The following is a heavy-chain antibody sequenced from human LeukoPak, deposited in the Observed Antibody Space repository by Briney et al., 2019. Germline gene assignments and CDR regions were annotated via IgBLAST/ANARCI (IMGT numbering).Heavy chain of an antibody. CDR3: ARALSGDFWSGYYRDYYYYYMDV. CDR1: GGSISSGDYY. Sequence: SETLSLTCTVSGGSISSGDYYWGWIRQPPGKGLEWIGYIYYSGSTYYNPSLKSRVTISVDTSKNQFSLKLSSVTAADTAVYYCARALSGDFWSGYYRDYYYYYMDVWGKGTTVTVSS. D-gene: IGHD3-3*01. CDR2: IYYSGST. V-gene: IGHV4-30-4*08. J-gene: IGHJ6*03.